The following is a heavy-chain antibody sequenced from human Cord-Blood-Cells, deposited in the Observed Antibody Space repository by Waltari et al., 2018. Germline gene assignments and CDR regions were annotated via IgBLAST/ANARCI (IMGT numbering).Heavy chain of an antibody. CDR2: IWYDGSNK. CDR1: FTFSSYG. D-gene: IGHD3-16*01. J-gene: IGHJ5*02. CDR3: ARDLGGGWFDP. V-gene: IGHV3-33*01. Sequence: FTFSSYGMHWVRQAPGKGLEWVAVIWYDGSNKYYADSVKGRFTISRDNSKNTLYLQMNSLRAEDTAVYYCARDLGGGWFDPWGQGTLVTVSS.